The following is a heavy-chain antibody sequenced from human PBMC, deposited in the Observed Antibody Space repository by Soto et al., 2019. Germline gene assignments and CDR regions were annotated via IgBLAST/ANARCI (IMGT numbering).Heavy chain of an antibody. D-gene: IGHD6-19*01. V-gene: IGHV1-3*01. CDR2: INAGNGNT. CDR3: ARDSHGCDY. CDR1: GYTFTNYA. J-gene: IGHJ4*02. Sequence: QVQLVQSGAEVKKPGASVKVSCKASGYTFTNYAMHWVRQAPGQRLEWMGWINAGNGNTKYSQKFQDRVTITRDTSASTAYMELSSLTFEDTAVYYCARDSHGCDYWGQGTLVTVSS.